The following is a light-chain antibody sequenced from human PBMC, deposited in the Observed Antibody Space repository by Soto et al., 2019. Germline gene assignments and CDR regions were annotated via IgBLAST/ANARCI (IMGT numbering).Light chain of an antibody. CDR1: QSISNW. CDR2: DAS. Sequence: DIQMPQSPSTLSASVGDIVTITCRSSQSISNWLAWYQQKPGKAPKLRIYDASSLESGFPSRVRGSGSWTEFTLTIRSLQPADFATYYCQQYNSYPWTFGQGTTVEIK. V-gene: IGKV1-5*01. J-gene: IGKJ1*01. CDR3: QQYNSYPWT.